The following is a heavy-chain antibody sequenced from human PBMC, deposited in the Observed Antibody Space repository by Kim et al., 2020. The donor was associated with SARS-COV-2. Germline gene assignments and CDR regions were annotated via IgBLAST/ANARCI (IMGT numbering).Heavy chain of an antibody. CDR2: MYIDGTT. V-gene: IGHV4-4*07. Sequence: SETLSLTCSVSGASMTTNYWTWVRQSAGEGLEYLGRMYIDGTTDYNPSLRGRATMSLDTSKNQFSLKLTSVTAADTAVYYCARVATSPRRPVDYSGQGTL. CDR1: GASMTTNY. J-gene: IGHJ4*02. CDR3: ARVATSPRRPVDY.